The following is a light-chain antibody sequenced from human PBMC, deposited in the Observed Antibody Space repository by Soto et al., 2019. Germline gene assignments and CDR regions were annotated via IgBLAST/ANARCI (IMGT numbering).Light chain of an antibody. J-gene: IGKJ4*01. CDR1: QSVLYSSNNKNY. V-gene: IGKV4-1*01. CDR2: WAS. Sequence: DIVMTQSPDSLAVSLGERATINCKPSQSVLYSSNNKNYLAWYQQKPGQPPKLLIYWASTRESGVPDRFSGSEAGTECTHTISSLQAEDVAVYYCQQYYRTPLTFGGGTKVE. CDR3: QQYYRTPLT.